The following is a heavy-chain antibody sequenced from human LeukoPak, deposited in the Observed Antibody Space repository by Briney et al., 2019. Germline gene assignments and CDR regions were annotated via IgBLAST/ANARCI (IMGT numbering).Heavy chain of an antibody. CDR2: ISSSSSYI. CDR1: GFTFSSYS. Sequence: GGSLRLSCAASGFTFSSYSMNWVRQAPGKGLEWVSSISSSSSYIYYADSVKGRFTISRDNAKNSLYLQMNSLRAEDTAVYYCARDIDYYGSDALLDIWGQGTMVTVSS. J-gene: IGHJ3*02. D-gene: IGHD3-10*01. V-gene: IGHV3-21*01. CDR3: ARDIDYYGSDALLDI.